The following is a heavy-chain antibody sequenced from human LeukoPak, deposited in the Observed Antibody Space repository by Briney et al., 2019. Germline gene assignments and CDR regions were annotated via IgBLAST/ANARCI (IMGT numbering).Heavy chain of an antibody. V-gene: IGHV3-30*18. CDR3: AKETWLQLTLCPDY. CDR1: GFSFSSYG. J-gene: IGHJ4*02. CDR2: ISYDGSNK. D-gene: IGHD5-24*01. Sequence: AGGSLRLSCAASGFSFSSYGMHWVRQAPGKGLEWVAVISYDGSNKYYADSVKGRFTISRDNSKNTLYLQMNSLRAEDTAVYYCAKETWLQLTLCPDYWGQGTLVTVSS.